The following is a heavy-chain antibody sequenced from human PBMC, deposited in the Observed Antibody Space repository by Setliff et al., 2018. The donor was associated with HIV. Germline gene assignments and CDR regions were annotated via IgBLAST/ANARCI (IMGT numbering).Heavy chain of an antibody. J-gene: IGHJ6*03. V-gene: IGHV3-21*04. Sequence: GGSLRLSCVVSGFDFASFLIHWVRQAPGKGLEWVASISRDNFVRFYADSVRGRFTISRDNAKNSLSLQMNSLRAEDTAVYSCARVTSEYIYGDNNYYYMDVWGKGTTVTVSS. CDR3: ARVTSEYIYGDNNYYYMDV. CDR1: GFDFASFL. D-gene: IGHD2-21*02. CDR2: ISRDNFVR.